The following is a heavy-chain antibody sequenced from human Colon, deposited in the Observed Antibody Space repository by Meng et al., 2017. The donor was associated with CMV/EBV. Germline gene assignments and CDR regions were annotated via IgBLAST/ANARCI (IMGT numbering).Heavy chain of an antibody. D-gene: IGHD3-22*01. CDR1: GYVFTDYY. J-gene: IGHJ3*02. CDR2: VNPNTGDT. Sequence: APVKGSCKTLGYVFTDYYLHWVRPAPRQGLEWMGWVNPNTGDTNYVQKFQGRVTLTRDTSISTSFMELARLQSDDTAVYYCARDLTPSRYYYDSSGADAFDIWGQGTMVTVSS. V-gene: IGHV1-2*02. CDR3: ARDLTPSRYYYDSSGADAFDI.